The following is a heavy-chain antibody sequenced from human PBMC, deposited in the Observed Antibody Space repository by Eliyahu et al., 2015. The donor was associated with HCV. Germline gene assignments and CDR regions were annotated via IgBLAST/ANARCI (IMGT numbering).Heavy chain of an antibody. J-gene: IGHJ5*02. D-gene: IGHD1-26*01. CDR2: IIPIFCSA. V-gene: IGHV1-69*06. CDR1: GGTFSSYA. CDR3: ARDRGIIVGATVNWFDP. Sequence: QVQLVQSGAEVKKPGSSVKVSCKASGGTFSSYAISWVRRAPGQGLEWMGGIIPIFCSANYAQKFQGRVTITADKSTSTAYMELSSLRSEDTAVYYCARDRGIIVGATVNWFDPWGQGTLVTVSS.